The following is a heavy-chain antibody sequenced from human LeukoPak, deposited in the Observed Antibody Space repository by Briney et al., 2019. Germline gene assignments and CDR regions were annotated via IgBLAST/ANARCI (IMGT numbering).Heavy chain of an antibody. CDR2: IYHSGST. CDR1: GYSISGGYY. D-gene: IGHD6-6*01. CDR3: ARENRGIAARQPWYY. Sequence: SETLSLTCTVSGYSISGGYYWGWIRQPPGKGLEWIGSIYHSGSTYYNPSLKSRVTISVDTSKNQFSLRLSSVTAADTAVDYCARENRGIAARQPWYYWGQGTLVTVSS. V-gene: IGHV4-38-2*02. J-gene: IGHJ4*02.